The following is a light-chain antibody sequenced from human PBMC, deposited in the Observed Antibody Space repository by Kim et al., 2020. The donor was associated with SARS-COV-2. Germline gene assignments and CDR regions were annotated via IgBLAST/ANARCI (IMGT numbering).Light chain of an antibody. V-gene: IGKV2-29*02. Sequence: DIVLTQTPLSLSVTPGQPASISCKSSQSLLLSDGETYLYWYLQKPGQSPQLLTHGISSRFSGVPYRVSGSGSGTDCTLEISRVEAEDAGIYYCMQGMQFPITFGQGTRLEIK. CDR2: GIS. CDR3: MQGMQFPIT. J-gene: IGKJ5*01. CDR1: QSLLLSDGETY.